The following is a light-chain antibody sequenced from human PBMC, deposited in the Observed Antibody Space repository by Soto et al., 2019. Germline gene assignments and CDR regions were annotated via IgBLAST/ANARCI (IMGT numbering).Light chain of an antibody. CDR3: QQYNNWPLT. Sequence: EVVLTQSPATLSLSPGERATLSCRASQSVSSNLAWYQQKPGQGPRVLIYGASTRATGIPARFSGSGSGTEFTLTISSLQSEDFAVYYCQQYNNWPLTFGGGTKVDI. CDR2: GAS. CDR1: QSVSSN. J-gene: IGKJ4*01. V-gene: IGKV3-15*01.